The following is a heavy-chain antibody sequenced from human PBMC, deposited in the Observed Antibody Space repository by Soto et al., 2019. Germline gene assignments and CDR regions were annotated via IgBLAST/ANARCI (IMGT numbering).Heavy chain of an antibody. D-gene: IGHD2-15*01. Sequence: GSLRLSCAASGFTFSSFWMSWVRQAPGKGLEWVANIKTDGSETHYVDSVKGRFTISRDNPKTSLFLQMNSLRAEDTAIYYCAKVSRTVVVAANGMDVWGQGTTVTVSS. CDR2: IKTDGSET. CDR3: AKVSRTVVVAANGMDV. J-gene: IGHJ6*02. V-gene: IGHV3-7*03. CDR1: GFTFSSFW.